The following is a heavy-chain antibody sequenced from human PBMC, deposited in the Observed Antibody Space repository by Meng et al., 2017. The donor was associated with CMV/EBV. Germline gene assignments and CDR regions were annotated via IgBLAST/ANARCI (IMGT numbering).Heavy chain of an antibody. D-gene: IGHD3-9*01. CDR2: INHGGSEK. CDR3: ATYYSSLTGYYLLGGY. J-gene: IGHJ4*02. Sequence: GESLKISCAASGSTFSNYFMKWVRQAPGKGLEWVANINHGGSEKNYVDSVKGRFTISRDNAKNSLYLQMNSLRGEDTAVYYCATYYSSLTGYYLLGGYWGQGTLVTVSS. CDR1: GSTFSNYF. V-gene: IGHV3-7*01.